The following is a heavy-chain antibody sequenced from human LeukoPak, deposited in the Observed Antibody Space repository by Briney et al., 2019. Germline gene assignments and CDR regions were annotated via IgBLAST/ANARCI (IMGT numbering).Heavy chain of an antibody. Sequence: ASVKVSCKASGYTFTSYYMHWVQQAPGQGLEWMGIINPSGGSTSYAQKFQGRVTMTRDTSTSTVYMELSSLRSEDTAVYYCARAPSAYSSSSLAWFDPWGQGTLVTVSS. CDR2: INPSGGST. D-gene: IGHD6-6*01. V-gene: IGHV1-46*01. CDR3: ARAPSAYSSSSLAWFDP. J-gene: IGHJ5*02. CDR1: GYTFTSYY.